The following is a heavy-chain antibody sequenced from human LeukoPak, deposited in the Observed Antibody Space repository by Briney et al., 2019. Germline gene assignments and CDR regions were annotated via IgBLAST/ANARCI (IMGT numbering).Heavy chain of an antibody. J-gene: IGHJ4*02. CDR1: GFCFSSYA. V-gene: IGHV3-23*01. CDR3: AKRELKRGYSYGHLDY. Sequence: GGSLRLSCAASGFCFSSYAMSWVRQAPGKGLEWVSAISGSGGSTYYADSVKGRFTISRDNSKNTLYLQMNSLRAEDTAVYYCAKRELKRGYSYGHLDYWGQGTLVTVSS. CDR2: ISGSGGST. D-gene: IGHD5-18*01.